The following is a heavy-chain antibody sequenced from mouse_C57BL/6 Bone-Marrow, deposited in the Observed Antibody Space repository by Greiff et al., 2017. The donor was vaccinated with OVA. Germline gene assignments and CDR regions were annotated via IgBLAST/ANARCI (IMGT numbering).Heavy chain of an antibody. V-gene: IGHV1-69*01. CDR1: GYTFTSYW. D-gene: IGHD1-1*01. J-gene: IGHJ4*01. CDR3: ASFSPHYYGSRYYAMDY. Sequence: VKLQQPGAELVMPGASVKLSCKASGYTFTSYWMHWVKQRPGQGLEWIGEIDPSDSYTNYNQKFKGKSTLTVDKSSSTAYMQLSSLTSEDSAVYYCASFSPHYYGSRYYAMDYWGQGTSVTVSS. CDR2: IDPSDSYT.